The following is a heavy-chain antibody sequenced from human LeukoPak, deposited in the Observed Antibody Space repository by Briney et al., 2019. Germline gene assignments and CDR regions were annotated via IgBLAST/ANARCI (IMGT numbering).Heavy chain of an antibody. J-gene: IGHJ4*02. CDR1: GFTFSSYA. V-gene: IGHV3-23*01. CDR2: ISGSGGST. Sequence: GGSLRLSCAASGFTFSSYAMSWVRQAPGKGMEWVSAISGSGGSTYYADSVKGRFAISRDNSKNTLYLQMSSLRAEDTAVYYCAKDGRFLEWLFNYWGQGTLVTVSS. CDR3: AKDGRFLEWLFNY. D-gene: IGHD3-3*01.